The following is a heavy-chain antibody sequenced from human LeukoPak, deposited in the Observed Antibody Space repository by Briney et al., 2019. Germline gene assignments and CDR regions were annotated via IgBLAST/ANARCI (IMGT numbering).Heavy chain of an antibody. CDR1: GFTFSSYW. CDR2: IKQDGSEK. D-gene: IGHD3-22*01. Sequence: PGGSLRLSCAASGFTFSSYWMSWVRQAPGKGLEWVANIKQDGSEKYYVDSVKGRFTISRDNAKNSLYLQMNSLRAEDTAVYYCARYYYDSSGYYGVDYWGQGTLVTVSS. V-gene: IGHV3-7*01. J-gene: IGHJ4*02. CDR3: ARYYYDSSGYYGVDY.